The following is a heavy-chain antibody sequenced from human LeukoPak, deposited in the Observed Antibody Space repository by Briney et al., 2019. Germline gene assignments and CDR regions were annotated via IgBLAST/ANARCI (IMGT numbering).Heavy chain of an antibody. CDR1: GGSFSGYY. CDR3: ARVNYRSGSYSSWFDP. CDR2: INHSGST. D-gene: IGHD3-10*01. V-gene: IGHV4-34*01. Sequence: PSETLSLTCAVYGGSFSGYYWSWIRQPPGKGLEWIGEINHSGSTNYNPSLKSRVTISVDTSKNQFSLKLSSVTATDTAMYYCARVNYRSGSYSSWFDPWGQGTLVTVSS. J-gene: IGHJ5*02.